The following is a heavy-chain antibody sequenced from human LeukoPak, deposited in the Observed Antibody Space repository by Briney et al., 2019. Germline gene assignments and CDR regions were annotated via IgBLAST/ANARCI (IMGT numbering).Heavy chain of an antibody. J-gene: IGHJ4*02. CDR2: INPNNVGT. Sequence: EASVKVSCKASGYTFTGYYMHWVRQAPGQGLEWMGWINPNNVGTKYAQKFQGRVTMTSDTSISTAYMELSRLRSDDTAVYYCARDRGSSWYGDYWGQGTLVTVSS. D-gene: IGHD6-13*01. V-gene: IGHV1-2*02. CDR3: ARDRGSSWYGDY. CDR1: GYTFTGYY.